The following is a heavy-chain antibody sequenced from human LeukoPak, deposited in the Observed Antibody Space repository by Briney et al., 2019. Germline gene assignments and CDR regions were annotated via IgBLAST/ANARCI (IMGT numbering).Heavy chain of an antibody. V-gene: IGHV1-69*13. Sequence: GASVTVSCKASGGTFSSYAISWVRQAPGQGLEWMGGITPIFGTANYAQKFQGRVTITADESTSTAYMELSSLRSEDTAVYYCVYDYVWGSYRYTSSYWGQGTLVTVSS. D-gene: IGHD3-16*02. CDR2: ITPIFGTA. CDR1: GGTFSSYA. J-gene: IGHJ4*02. CDR3: VYDYVWGSYRYTSSY.